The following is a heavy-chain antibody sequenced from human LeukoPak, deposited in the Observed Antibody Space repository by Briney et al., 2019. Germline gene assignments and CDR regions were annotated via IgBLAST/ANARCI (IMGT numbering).Heavy chain of an antibody. CDR1: GGSISSGSYY. CDR2: IYTSGST. J-gene: IGHJ3*02. Sequence: ASQTLSLTCTVSGGSISSGSYYWSWIRQPAGKGLEWIGRIYTSGSTNYNPSLKSRVTISVDTSKNQFSLKLSSVTATDTAVYYCVRSIDPGAFDIWGQGTMVTVSS. CDR3: VRSIDPGAFDI. V-gene: IGHV4-61*02.